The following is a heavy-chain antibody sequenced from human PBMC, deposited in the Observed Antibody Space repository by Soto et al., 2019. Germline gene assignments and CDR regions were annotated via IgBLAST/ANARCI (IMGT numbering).Heavy chain of an antibody. V-gene: IGHV3-15*01. CDR2: IKSKTDGGTT. Sequence: EVQLVESGGGLVKPGGPLSLSCAASGFPFRNAWMSWVPRPQGKGREWVGRIKSKTDGGTTDYAAPVKGRFTISRDDSKNTLYLQMNSLKTEDSAVYYCTTEVAVAGTIYYWGQGTLVTVSS. D-gene: IGHD6-19*01. CDR1: GFPFRNAW. J-gene: IGHJ4*02. CDR3: TTEVAVAGTIYY.